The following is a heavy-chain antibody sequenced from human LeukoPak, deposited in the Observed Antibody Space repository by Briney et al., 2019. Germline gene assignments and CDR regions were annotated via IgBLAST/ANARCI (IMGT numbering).Heavy chain of an antibody. CDR1: GGSFSGYY. CDR3: ARGFRFDP. V-gene: IGHV4-34*01. CDR2: INHSGST. J-gene: IGHJ5*02. Sequence: SETLSLTCAVYGGSFSGYYWSWIRQPPGKGLEWIGEINHSGSTNYNPSLKSRVTVSVDTSKNQFSLKLSSVTAADTAVYYCARGFRFDPWGQGTLVTVSS.